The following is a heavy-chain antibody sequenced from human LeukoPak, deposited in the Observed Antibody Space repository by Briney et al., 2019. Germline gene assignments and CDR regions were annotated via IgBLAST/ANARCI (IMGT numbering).Heavy chain of an antibody. V-gene: IGHV4-34*01. J-gene: IGHJ4*02. CDR2: INHSGIT. D-gene: IGHD5-24*01. CDR3: ARTKAQRWLQPGVYFDY. CDR1: GGSFSDYY. Sequence: PSETLSLTCAVYGGSFSDYYWSWIRQPPGKGLEYIGEINHSGITNYNPSLKSRVTISIDTSGNQFSLKLSSVTAADTAFYYCARTKAQRWLQPGVYFDYWGQGTLVTVSS.